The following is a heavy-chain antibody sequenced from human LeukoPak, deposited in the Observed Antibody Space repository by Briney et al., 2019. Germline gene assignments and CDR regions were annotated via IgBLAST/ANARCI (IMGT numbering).Heavy chain of an antibody. D-gene: IGHD3-9*01. CDR3: ASLPILTGYDRFDY. CDR2: ISSSSSYI. V-gene: IGHV3-21*01. J-gene: IGHJ4*02. Sequence: GGSLRLSCAASGFTFSSYSMNWVRQAPGKGLEWVSSISSSSSYIYYADSVKGRFTISRDNAKNSLYLQMNSLRAEDTAVYYCASLPILTGYDRFDYWGQGTLVTVSS. CDR1: GFTFSSYS.